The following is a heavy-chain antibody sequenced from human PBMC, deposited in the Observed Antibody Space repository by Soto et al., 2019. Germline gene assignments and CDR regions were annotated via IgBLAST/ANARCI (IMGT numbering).Heavy chain of an antibody. J-gene: IGHJ4*02. V-gene: IGHV3-7*03. D-gene: IGHD3-10*01. CDR3: ARGRSSRELYPTYFDY. CDR1: GFTFRSYW. CDR2: LNQDGSEE. Sequence: GGSLRLSCATSGFTFRSYWMSWVRQAPGKGLEWVANLNQDGSEEQYVDSVKGRFTVSKSIAYLQMNSLESEDTAVYYCARGRSSRELYPTYFDYWGQGTLVTVSS.